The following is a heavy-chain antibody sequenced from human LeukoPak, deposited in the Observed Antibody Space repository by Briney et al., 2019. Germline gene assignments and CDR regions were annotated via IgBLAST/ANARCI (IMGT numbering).Heavy chain of an antibody. J-gene: IGHJ5*02. Sequence: GGSLRLSCAASGLTVSSNYMSWVRQAPGKGLEWVSVIYSGGSTYYADSVKGRFTISRDNSKNTLYLQMNSLRAEDTAVYYCARFGSEGWFDPWGQGTLVTVSS. CDR2: IYSGGST. D-gene: IGHD3-10*01. CDR1: GLTVSSNY. V-gene: IGHV3-53*01. CDR3: ARFGSEGWFDP.